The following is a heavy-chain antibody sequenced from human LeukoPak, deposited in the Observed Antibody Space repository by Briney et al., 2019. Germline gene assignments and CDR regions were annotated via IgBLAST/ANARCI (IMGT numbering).Heavy chain of an antibody. CDR3: TREGCGATGCYTNDY. J-gene: IGHJ4*02. D-gene: IGHD2-2*02. CDR1: GFTFSGSP. Sequence: GGSLRLSCAASGFTFSGSPMHGVRQASGKGLEWVGRIRTKTTSHDAAYAASVKGRFTISRDDSKDTTYLQMNSLKTEDTAMYYCTREGCGATGCYTNDYWGQGTLVTVSS. CDR2: IRTKTTSHDA. V-gene: IGHV3-73*01.